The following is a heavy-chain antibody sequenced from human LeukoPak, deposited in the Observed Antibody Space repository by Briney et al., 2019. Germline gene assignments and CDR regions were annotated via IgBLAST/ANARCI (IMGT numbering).Heavy chain of an antibody. CDR1: GGTFSSYA. V-gene: IGHV1-69*04. CDR3: ARAGMYYYDSSATGDWFDP. J-gene: IGHJ5*02. CDR2: IIPILGIA. D-gene: IGHD3-22*01. Sequence: ASVKVSCKASGGTFSSYAISWVRQAPGQGLEWMGRIIPILGIANYAQKFQGRVTITADKSTSTAYMELSGLRSEDTAVYYCARAGMYYYDSSATGDWFDPWGQGTLVTVSS.